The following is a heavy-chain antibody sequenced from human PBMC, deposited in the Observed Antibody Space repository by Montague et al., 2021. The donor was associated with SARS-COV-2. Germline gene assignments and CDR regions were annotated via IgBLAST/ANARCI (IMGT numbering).Heavy chain of an antibody. CDR2: IFYSGST. CDR3: ARVTTKRTRYGSGSYRGFDAFDI. CDR1: GGSISSSTSY. Sequence: SETLSLTCTVSGGSISSSTSYWGWIRQPPGKGLEWIGSIFYSGSTYYNPSLKSRITISVDTSKNQFSLKLSSVTAADTAVYYCARVTTKRTRYGSGSYRGFDAFDIWAKGQWSPSLQ. D-gene: IGHD3-10*01. V-gene: IGHV4-39*01. J-gene: IGHJ3*02.